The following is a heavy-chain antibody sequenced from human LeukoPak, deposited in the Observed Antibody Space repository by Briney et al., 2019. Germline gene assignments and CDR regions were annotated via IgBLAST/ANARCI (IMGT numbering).Heavy chain of an antibody. Sequence: GSLRPSCAASGFTFSSYAVSWVRQAPGKGLEWVSAISGCGASTYYADSVKGRFTISRDNSKNTLYLQMNSLRAEDTAVYYCAKPQLVRGDFDYWGQGTLVTVSS. CDR3: AKPQLVRGDFDY. V-gene: IGHV3-23*01. J-gene: IGHJ4*02. CDR2: ISGCGAST. CDR1: GFTFSSYA. D-gene: IGHD6-13*01.